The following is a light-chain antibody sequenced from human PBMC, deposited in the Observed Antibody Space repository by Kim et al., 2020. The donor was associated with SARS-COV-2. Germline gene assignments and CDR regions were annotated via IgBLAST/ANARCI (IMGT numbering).Light chain of an antibody. Sequence: GKTITISCTGSSGSITDNDVQWYQQRPGSAPTTVIYEDNQRPSGVPDRFSGSIDTSSNSASLTISGLKTEDEADYFCQSYDGTRGVFGGGTKLTVL. V-gene: IGLV6-57*02. J-gene: IGLJ3*02. CDR1: SGSITDND. CDR3: QSYDGTRGV. CDR2: EDN.